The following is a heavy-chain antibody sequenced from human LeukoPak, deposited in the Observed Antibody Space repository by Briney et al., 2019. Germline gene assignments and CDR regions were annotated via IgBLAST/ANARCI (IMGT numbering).Heavy chain of an antibody. Sequence: SPGGSLRLSCAASGFTFSDYYMSWIRQAPGKGLEWVSYISSSGSTIYYADSVKGRFTISRDNAKNSLYLQMNSLRAEDTAVYYCAKDRVNDYYDSSGNYAFDIWGQGTMVTVSS. CDR2: ISSSGSTI. V-gene: IGHV3-11*01. D-gene: IGHD3-22*01. CDR3: AKDRVNDYYDSSGNYAFDI. J-gene: IGHJ3*02. CDR1: GFTFSDYY.